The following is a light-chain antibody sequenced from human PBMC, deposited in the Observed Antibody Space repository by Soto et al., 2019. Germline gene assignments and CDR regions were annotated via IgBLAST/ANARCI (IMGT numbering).Light chain of an antibody. Sequence: IQMTQSPSTLSASVGDRVAITCRASQSISSWLAWYQQKPGKAPKLLIYDASSLESGVPSRFSGSGSGTEFTLTISSLQPDDFATYYCQHYNNYLLTFGGGTKVDI. CDR1: QSISSW. CDR3: QHYNNYLLT. CDR2: DAS. J-gene: IGKJ4*01. V-gene: IGKV1-5*01.